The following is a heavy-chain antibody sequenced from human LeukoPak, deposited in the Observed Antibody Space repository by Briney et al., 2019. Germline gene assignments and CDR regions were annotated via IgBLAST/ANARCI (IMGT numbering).Heavy chain of an antibody. V-gene: IGHV1-18*01. J-gene: IGHJ4*02. CDR1: GYTFTGYG. CDR2: ISAYNGNT. CDR3: ALISYCTTITCYFLDY. D-gene: IGHD2-8*01. Sequence: ASVKVSCKASGYTFTGYGISWVRQAPGQGLEWMGWISAYNGNTNYAQKLQGRVTMTTDTSTSTAYMELRSLRSDDTAVYYCALISYCTTITCYFLDYWGQGTLVTVSS.